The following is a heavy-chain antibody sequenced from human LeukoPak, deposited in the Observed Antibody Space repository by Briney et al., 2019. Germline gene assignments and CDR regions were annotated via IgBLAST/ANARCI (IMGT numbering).Heavy chain of an antibody. V-gene: IGHV4-30-4*08. Sequence: SQTLSLTCTVSGGSISSGDYYWSWIRQPPGKGLEGIGYIYYSGSTYYNPSLKSRVTISVDTSKNQFSLKLSSVTAADTAVYYCARSNINGYSSSWYYAYWFDPWGQGTLVTVSS. D-gene: IGHD6-13*01. CDR3: ARSNINGYSSSWYYAYWFDP. CDR1: GGSISSGDYY. CDR2: IYYSGST. J-gene: IGHJ5*02.